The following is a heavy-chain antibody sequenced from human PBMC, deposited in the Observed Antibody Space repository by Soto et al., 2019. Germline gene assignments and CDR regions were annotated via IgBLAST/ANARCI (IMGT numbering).Heavy chain of an antibody. J-gene: IGHJ6*02. D-gene: IGHD3-10*01. CDR3: AKDLRDLGGYYYYGMDV. CDR1: GFTFSSYG. Sequence: GGSLRLSCAASGFTFSSYGMHWVRQAPGKGLEWVAVISYDGSNKYYADSVKGRFTISRDNSKNTLYLQMNSLRAEDTAVYYCAKDLRDLGGYYYYGMDVWGQGTTVTVSS. V-gene: IGHV3-30*18. CDR2: ISYDGSNK.